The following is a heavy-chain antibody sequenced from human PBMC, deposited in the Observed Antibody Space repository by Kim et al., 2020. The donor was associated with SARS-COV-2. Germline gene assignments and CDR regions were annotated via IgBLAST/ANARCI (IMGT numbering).Heavy chain of an antibody. CDR2: INGDGSET. V-gene: IGHV3-74*01. CDR1: GFTFSNYW. CDR3: ARKDCSGGSCAFDP. D-gene: IGHD2-15*01. J-gene: IGHJ5*02. Sequence: GGSLRLSCAASGFTFSNYWMHWVRQAPGKGLMWVSRINGDGSETAYAESVKGRFTISRDNAKNTVYLQMNSLRGEDTAVYHCARKDCSGGSCAFDPWGQGDLVTDSP.